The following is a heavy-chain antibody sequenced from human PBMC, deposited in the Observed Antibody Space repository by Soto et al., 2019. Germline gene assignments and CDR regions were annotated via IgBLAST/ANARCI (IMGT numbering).Heavy chain of an antibody. V-gene: IGHV1-18*01. CDR2: ISAYNGNT. D-gene: IGHD1-7*01. CDR3: ARDVGTTSAWGDAFDI. J-gene: IGHJ3*02. Sequence: ASVKVSCKASGYTFTSYGISWVRQAPGQGLEWMGWISAYNGNTNYAQKLQGRVTMTTDTSTSTAYMELRSLRPDDTAVYYCARDVGTTSAWGDAFDIWGQGTMVTVSS. CDR1: GYTFTSYG.